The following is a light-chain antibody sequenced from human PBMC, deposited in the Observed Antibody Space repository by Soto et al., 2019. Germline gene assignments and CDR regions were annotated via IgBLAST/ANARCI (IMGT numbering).Light chain of an antibody. CDR1: QSVGSD. V-gene: IGKV3-11*01. CDR2: DAS. Sequence: EIVLTQSPATLSLSPGERATLSCRASQSVGSDLAWYQQKPGQAPRLLIYDASNRATGTLARFSGSGSGTDFTLTISNLEPEDFAVYYCQQRSNWPWTFGQGTKVEIK. J-gene: IGKJ1*01. CDR3: QQRSNWPWT.